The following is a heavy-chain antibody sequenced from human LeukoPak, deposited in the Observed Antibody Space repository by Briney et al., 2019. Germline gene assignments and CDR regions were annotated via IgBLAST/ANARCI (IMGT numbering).Heavy chain of an antibody. J-gene: IGHJ4*02. V-gene: IGHV4-39*07. Sequence: SETLSLTCTVSGVSISSSGYYWGWIRQPPGKGLEWIGSIYYSGSTYYNPSLKSRVIISEDTSKNQFSLKLSSVTAADTAVYYCARSRGYSYGTTFLDYWGQGTLVTVSS. CDR1: GVSISSSGYY. CDR2: IYYSGST. D-gene: IGHD5-18*01. CDR3: ARSRGYSYGTTFLDY.